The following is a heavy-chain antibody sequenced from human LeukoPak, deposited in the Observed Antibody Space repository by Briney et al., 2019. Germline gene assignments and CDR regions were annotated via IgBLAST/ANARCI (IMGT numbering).Heavy chain of an antibody. CDR1: GGSISSSGYY. CDR2: ISSGGST. CDR3: VKYDSY. D-gene: IGHD3-3*01. J-gene: IGHJ4*02. Sequence: SETLSITCTVSGGSISSSGYYWGWIRQPPGKGLEWIGSISSGGSTHYIPSLKSRVTISVDTSKNQFSLKLSSVTAADTAVYYCVKYDSYWGQGTLVTVSS. V-gene: IGHV4-39*07.